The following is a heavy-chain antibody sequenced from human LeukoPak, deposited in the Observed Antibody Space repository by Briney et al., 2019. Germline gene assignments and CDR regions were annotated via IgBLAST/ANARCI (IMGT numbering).Heavy chain of an antibody. CDR2: IYYSGST. J-gene: IGHJ6*03. D-gene: IGHD6-13*01. CDR1: GGSISSSSYY. CDR3: ARLQIAAAGPTKGLGIYYYYMDV. Sequence: PSETLSLTCTVSGGSISSSSYYWGWIRQPPGKGLEWIGSIYYSGSTYYNPSLKSRVTMSVDTSKNQFSLKLSSVTAADTAVYYCARLQIAAAGPTKGLGIYYYYMDVWGKGTTVTISS. V-gene: IGHV4-39*07.